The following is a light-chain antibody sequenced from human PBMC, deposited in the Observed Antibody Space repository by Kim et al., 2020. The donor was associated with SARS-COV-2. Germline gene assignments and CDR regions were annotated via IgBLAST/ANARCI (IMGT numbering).Light chain of an antibody. CDR3: QQFNSVPLT. CDR2: AAS. V-gene: IGKV1-9*01. J-gene: IGKJ4*01. Sequence: SVGDRVTITCRASQVISTSLAWYQQKPGKAPKLLIYAASTLQSGVPSRFSGSGSGTYFTLTINSLHPEDFATYYCQQFNSVPLTFGGGTKVDIK. CDR1: QVISTS.